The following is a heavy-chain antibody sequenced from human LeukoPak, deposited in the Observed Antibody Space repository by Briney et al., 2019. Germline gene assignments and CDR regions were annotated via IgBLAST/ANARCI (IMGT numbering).Heavy chain of an antibody. J-gene: IGHJ4*02. CDR1: GFTFSSYA. V-gene: IGHV3-23*01. D-gene: IGHD4-17*01. CDR2: ISGSGGST. CDR3: ARGHTAVTRHFDF. Sequence: GGSLRLSCAASGFTFSSYAMSWVRQAPGKGLEWVSAISGSGGSTYYADSVKGRFTISRDNSKNLLYLDMNSLRAEDTAVYYCARGHTAVTRHFDFWGQGTPVTVSS.